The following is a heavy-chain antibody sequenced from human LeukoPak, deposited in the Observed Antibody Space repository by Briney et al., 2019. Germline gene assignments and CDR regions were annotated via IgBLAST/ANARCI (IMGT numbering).Heavy chain of an antibody. D-gene: IGHD2-21*02. CDR2: ISGSGGGT. Sequence: PGGSLRLSCAASGFTFSSYAMSWVRQAPGKGLQWVSAISGSGGGTYYADSVKGRFTISRDNSENTLYLQMNSLRAEDTAVYHCAKDLGSYCGGDCYSEFDYWGQGTLVTVSS. J-gene: IGHJ4*02. CDR3: AKDLGSYCGGDCYSEFDY. V-gene: IGHV3-23*01. CDR1: GFTFSSYA.